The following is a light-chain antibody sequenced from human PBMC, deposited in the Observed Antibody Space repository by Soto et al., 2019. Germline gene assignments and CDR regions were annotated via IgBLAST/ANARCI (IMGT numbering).Light chain of an antibody. J-gene: IGKJ4*01. CDR3: QQYNNWPLT. CDR1: QSIRSN. Sequence: EIVMTQSPATLSVSPGERASLSCRASQSIRSNLARYQQKPGQTPRLLIYVASTRATGIPARFTGSGSGTDFTLTISSLQSEDCAIYYCQQYNNWPLTFGGGTKVEIK. V-gene: IGKV3-15*01. CDR2: VAS.